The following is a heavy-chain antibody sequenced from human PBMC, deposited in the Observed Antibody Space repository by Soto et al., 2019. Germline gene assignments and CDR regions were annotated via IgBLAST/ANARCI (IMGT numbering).Heavy chain of an antibody. Sequence: PGGSRRLSCAASGFTFSKYAMSWVRQAPGKGLEWVSAISGSGGSTYYADSVKGRFTISRDNSKNTLYLQMNRLRAEDKAVYYCERDRGITMVRGVLSPYGTDVSGQGTRVTVSS. D-gene: IGHD3-10*01. CDR2: ISGSGGST. CDR1: GFTFSKYA. CDR3: ERDRGITMVRGVLSPYGTDV. V-gene: IGHV3-23*01. J-gene: IGHJ6*02.